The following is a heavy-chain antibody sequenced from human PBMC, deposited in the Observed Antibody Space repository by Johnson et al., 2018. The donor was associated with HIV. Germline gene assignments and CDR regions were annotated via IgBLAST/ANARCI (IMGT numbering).Heavy chain of an antibody. Sequence: QVQLVESGGGVVQPGGSLRLSCAASGFTFSSYAMHWVRQTPGKGLEWVAIISYDGSNKYYADSVKGRFTISRDNSKNTLYLQMNSLRAGDAAVYYCARDYRGRTVDAFDVWGQGTLVIVSS. J-gene: IGHJ3*01. CDR2: ISYDGSNK. CDR1: GFTFSSYA. V-gene: IGHV3-30-3*01. CDR3: ARDYRGRTVDAFDV. D-gene: IGHD3-16*02.